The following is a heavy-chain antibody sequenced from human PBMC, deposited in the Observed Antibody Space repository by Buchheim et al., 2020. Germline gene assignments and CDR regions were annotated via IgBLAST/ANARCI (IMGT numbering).Heavy chain of an antibody. V-gene: IGHV1-18*01. CDR2: CSGYNGNT. D-gene: IGHD3-22*01. CDR1: GYTFNSYG. J-gene: IGHJ3*02. Sequence: QVQVVQSGTEVKKPGASVKVSCKASGYTFNSYGISWVRQAPGQGLEWMGWCSGYNGNTYYAQKFQGRVTMTRDTSTNTAYMELRSLGSDDTAVYYCARDLFYYNSGFIDVFDIWGQGT. CDR3: ARDLFYYNSGFIDVFDI.